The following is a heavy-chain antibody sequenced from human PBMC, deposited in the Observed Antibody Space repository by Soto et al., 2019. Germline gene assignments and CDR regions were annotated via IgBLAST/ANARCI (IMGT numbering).Heavy chain of an antibody. D-gene: IGHD2-2*01. CDR2: INAGNGNT. Sequence: ASVKVSCKASGYTFTSYAMHWVRQAPGQRLEWMGWINAGNGNTKYSQKFQGRVTITRDTSASTAYMELSSLRSEDTAVYYCARVVGYCSSTSCYNWFDPWGQGTLVTVSS. CDR1: GYTFTSYA. V-gene: IGHV1-3*01. CDR3: ARVVGYCSSTSCYNWFDP. J-gene: IGHJ5*02.